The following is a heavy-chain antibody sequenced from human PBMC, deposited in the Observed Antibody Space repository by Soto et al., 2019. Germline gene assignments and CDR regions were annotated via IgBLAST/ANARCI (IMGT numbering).Heavy chain of an antibody. V-gene: IGHV3-64D*06. Sequence: HPGGSLRLSCSASGFTFSDYAMHWVRQTPGKGLEYVSVIRSAGDRIYYADSVKGRFTISRDNSKNTLFLQMNSLRPDDTAMYYCVKDHPAIENWGHETLVTVSS. CDR2: IRSAGDRI. J-gene: IGHJ4*01. CDR3: VKDHPAIEN. CDR1: GFTFSDYA.